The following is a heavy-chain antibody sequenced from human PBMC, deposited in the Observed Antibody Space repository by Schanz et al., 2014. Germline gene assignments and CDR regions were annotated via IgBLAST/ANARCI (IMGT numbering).Heavy chain of an antibody. CDR2: VNSVSENT. D-gene: IGHD2-21*01. CDR1: GYTFTSYY. V-gene: IGHV1-8*02. Sequence: QVQLVQSGAEVKKPGASVKVSCKASGYTFTSYYMHWVRQAPGQGLEWMGWVNSVSENTGYAQDFQGRVTMTRDTSISTAYLQLSNLRSEDTAVYYCTRVKRGTVVMIARTYGMDVWGQGTAVTVSS. CDR3: TRVKRGTVVMIARTYGMDV. J-gene: IGHJ6*01.